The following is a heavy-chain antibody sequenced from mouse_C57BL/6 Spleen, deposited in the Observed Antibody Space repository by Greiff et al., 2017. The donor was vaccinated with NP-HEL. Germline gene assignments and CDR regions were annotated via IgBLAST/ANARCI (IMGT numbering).Heavy chain of an antibody. D-gene: IGHD1-1*01. CDR3: ASPEGDNSYSCFAY. CDR1: GYTFTSYW. Sequence: VQLQQPGTELVKPGASVKLSCKASGYTFTSYWMHWVKQRPGQGLEWIGNINPSNGGNNYNEKFKSKATLTVDKSSSTAYMQLSSLTAEDSAVYYCASPEGDNSYSCFAYWGQGTLVTVAT. V-gene: IGHV1-53*01. CDR2: INPSNGGN. J-gene: IGHJ3*01.